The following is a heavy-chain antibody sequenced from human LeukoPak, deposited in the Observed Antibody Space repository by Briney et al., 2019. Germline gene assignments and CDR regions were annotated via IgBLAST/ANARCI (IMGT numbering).Heavy chain of an antibody. CDR1: GGTFSSYA. CDR2: IIPIFGTA. Sequence: GASVKVSCKASGGTFSSYAISWVRQAPGQGLEWMGGIIPIFGTANYAQKFQGRVTITADESTSTAYMELSSLRSEDTAVYYCAGGHDSSGYLYYYYYMDVWGKGTTVTVSS. V-gene: IGHV1-69*13. CDR3: AGGHDSSGYLYYYYYMDV. J-gene: IGHJ6*03. D-gene: IGHD3-22*01.